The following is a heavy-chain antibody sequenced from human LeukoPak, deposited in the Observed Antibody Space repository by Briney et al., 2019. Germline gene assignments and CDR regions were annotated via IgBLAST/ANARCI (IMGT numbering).Heavy chain of an antibody. D-gene: IGHD1-26*01. J-gene: IGHJ4*02. CDR2: IFPSDSDT. V-gene: IGHV5-51*01. CDR3: ARRRSGSYIDY. Sequence: GESLKISCEGSGYSFTSYWIGWVRQMPGKGLEWMGIIFPSDSDTRYSPSFQGQVTISVDKSISTAYLQWSSLKASDTAMYYCARRRSGSYIDYWGQGTLVTVSS. CDR1: GYSFTSYW.